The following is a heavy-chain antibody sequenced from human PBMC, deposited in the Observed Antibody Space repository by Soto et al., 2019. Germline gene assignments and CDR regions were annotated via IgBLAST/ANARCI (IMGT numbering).Heavy chain of an antibody. Sequence: SETLSLTCTVSGGSISSSTCYWGWIRQPPGKGLEWIGSVYYSGSTHYNPSLKSRVTISVDTSKSQFSLKLSSVTAADTAVYYCARHQAAGHRFDPWGQGTLVTVSS. D-gene: IGHD6-13*01. CDR1: GGSISSSTCY. V-gene: IGHV4-39*01. J-gene: IGHJ5*02. CDR2: VYYSGST. CDR3: ARHQAAGHRFDP.